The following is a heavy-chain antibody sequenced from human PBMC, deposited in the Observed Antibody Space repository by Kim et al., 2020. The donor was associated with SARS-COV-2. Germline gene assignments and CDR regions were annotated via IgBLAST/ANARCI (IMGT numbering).Heavy chain of an antibody. J-gene: IGHJ5*02. Sequence: GRSLRLSCAASGFTFSSYGMHWVRQAPGKGLEWVAVIWYDGSNKYYADSVKGRFTISRDNSKNTLYLQVNSLRAEDTAVYYCARDRWLGMTTKGPFDPWGQGTLVTVSS. D-gene: IGHD4-4*01. V-gene: IGHV3-33*08. CDR1: GFTFSSYG. CDR3: ARDRWLGMTTKGPFDP. CDR2: IWYDGSNK.